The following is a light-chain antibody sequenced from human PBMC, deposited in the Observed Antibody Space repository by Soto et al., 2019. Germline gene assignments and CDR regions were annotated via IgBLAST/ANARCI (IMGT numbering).Light chain of an antibody. V-gene: IGKV1-12*01. CDR1: QSTGDL. Sequence: DIQMTQSPSTLSASVEDRVTITCRASQSTGDLLAWYQQKPGEAPKLLIYAASSLQSGVPSRFSGSGSGTDFTLTISSLQPEDFATYYCQQANSFLALTFGGGTKVEIK. CDR3: QQANSFLALT. CDR2: AAS. J-gene: IGKJ4*01.